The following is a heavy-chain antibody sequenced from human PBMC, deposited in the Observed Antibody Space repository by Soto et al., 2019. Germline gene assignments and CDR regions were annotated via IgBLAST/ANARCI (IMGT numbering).Heavy chain of an antibody. V-gene: IGHV1-18*01. D-gene: IGHD3-22*01. CDR2: ISAYNSNT. Sequence: QVQLVQSGTEVKRPGASVRVSCNASGYTFTTHGFSWVRQAPGQGLEWMGWISAYNSNTNYAQKFQGRVTMTTVTSTTTAYMELRSLRSDDTAVYYCARDYYDSTRAFDIWGQGTLVTVSS. J-gene: IGHJ3*02. CDR3: ARDYYDSTRAFDI. CDR1: GYTFTTHG.